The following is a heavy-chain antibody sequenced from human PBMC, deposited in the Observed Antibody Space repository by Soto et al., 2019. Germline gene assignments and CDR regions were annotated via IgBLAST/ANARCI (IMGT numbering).Heavy chain of an antibody. CDR1: GYSFTSYC. D-gene: IGHD6-19*01. Sequence: PGESLKISCKGSGYSFTSYCVGLVRQMPGKGVVWMGIIYPGDSDTRYSPSFQGQVTISADQSISTAYLQWRSLKASDTAMYYCARHIAVAGTYGMDVWRQGTTVTVSS. CDR3: ARHIAVAGTYGMDV. J-gene: IGHJ6*02. V-gene: IGHV5-51*01. CDR2: IYPGDSDT.